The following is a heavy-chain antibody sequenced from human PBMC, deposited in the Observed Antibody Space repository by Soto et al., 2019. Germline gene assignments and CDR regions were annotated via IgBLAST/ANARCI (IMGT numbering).Heavy chain of an antibody. CDR1: GASVRSGDYY. V-gene: IGHV4-30-4*01. D-gene: IGHD4-17*01. Sequence: PSGTLSLTCSVSGASVRSGDYYWSCIRQAPGKGLEWIGYIYNSGGSYYNPSLKGRLTISIDTSKNQFSLKLNSVTAADTAIYYCVGTGTTDDYWGRGTLVTVSS. J-gene: IGHJ4*02. CDR2: IYNSGGS. CDR3: VGTGTTDDY.